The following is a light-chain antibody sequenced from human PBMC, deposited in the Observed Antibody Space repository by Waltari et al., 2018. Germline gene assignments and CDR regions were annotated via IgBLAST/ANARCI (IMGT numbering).Light chain of an antibody. CDR1: TSNLESKD. CDR2: RNN. J-gene: IGLJ2*01. Sequence: QSVLTQPPPASGTPGQRVTISCSGCTSNLESKDVHSYQQLPGAAPHLLLQRNNQRPSGVPDRFSASKSGTSASLAISGLRSEDQADYYCAAWDDSLSRPVFGGGTKLTVL. CDR3: AAWDDSLSRPV. V-gene: IGLV1-47*01.